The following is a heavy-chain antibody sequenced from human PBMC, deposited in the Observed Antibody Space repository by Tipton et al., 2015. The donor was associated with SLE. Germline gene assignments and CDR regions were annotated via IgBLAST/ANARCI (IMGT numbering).Heavy chain of an antibody. CDR2: INHSGST. CDR1: GGSFSGYY. CDR3: ARGRLVRGDYFFDY. D-gene: IGHD3-10*01. V-gene: IGHV4-34*01. Sequence: TLSLTCAVYGGSFSGYYWSWIRQPPGKGLEWIGEINHSGSTNYNPSLKSRVTISVDTSKNQFSLKLSSVTAADTAVYYCARGRLVRGDYFFDYWGQGTLVTVSS. J-gene: IGHJ4*02.